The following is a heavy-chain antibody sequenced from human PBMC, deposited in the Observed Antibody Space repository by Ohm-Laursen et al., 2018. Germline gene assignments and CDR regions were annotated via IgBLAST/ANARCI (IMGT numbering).Heavy chain of an antibody. CDR3: ARALGPRKGYCSGGSCYRYYFDY. J-gene: IGHJ4*02. V-gene: IGHV1-2*02. CDR2: INPNSGGT. Sequence: ASVKVSCKVSGYTFVSYAISWVRQAPGQGLEWMGWINPNSGGTNYAQKFQGRVTMTRDTSISTAYMELSRLRSDDTAVYYCARALGPRKGYCSGGSCYRYYFDYWGQGTLVTVSS. CDR1: GYTFVSYA. D-gene: IGHD2-15*01.